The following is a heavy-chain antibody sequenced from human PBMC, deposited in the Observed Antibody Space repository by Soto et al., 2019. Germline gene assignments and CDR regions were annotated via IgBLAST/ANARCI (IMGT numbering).Heavy chain of an antibody. CDR1: GFTFSSYW. J-gene: IGHJ6*02. CDR3: ARAVGRVPAARTYYYYGMDV. Sequence: EVQLVESGGGLVQPGGSLRLSCAASGFTFSSYWMHWVRQAPGKGLVWVSRINSDGSSTSYADSVKGRFTISRDNAKNTLYLQMNSLRAEDTAVYYCARAVGRVPAARTYYYYGMDVWGQGTTVTVSS. V-gene: IGHV3-74*01. D-gene: IGHD2-2*01. CDR2: INSDGSST.